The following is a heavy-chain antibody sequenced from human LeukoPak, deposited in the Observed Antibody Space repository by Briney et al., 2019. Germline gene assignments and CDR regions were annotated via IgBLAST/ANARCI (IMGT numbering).Heavy chain of an antibody. CDR2: LNSDGSIT. D-gene: IGHD3-16*01. Sequence: GGSLRLSCAASGFTFSTYWMHWVRHAPGKGLVWVSGLNSDGSITGYVDSVKGRFTISRDNAKNTLYLQMNSLRAEDTAVYYCTRGGSANFDYWGQGSLVTVSS. V-gene: IGHV3-74*01. CDR1: GFTFSTYW. CDR3: TRGGSANFDY. J-gene: IGHJ4*02.